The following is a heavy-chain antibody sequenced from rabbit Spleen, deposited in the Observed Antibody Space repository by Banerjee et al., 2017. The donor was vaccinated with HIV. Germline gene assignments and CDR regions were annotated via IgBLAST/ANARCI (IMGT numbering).Heavy chain of an antibody. CDR2: IDAGSSDFT. Sequence: QEQLEESGGDLVKPEGSLTLTCTASGFSFSSSYYMCWVRQAPGKGLEWIACIDAGSSDFTYFASWAKGRFTISKTSSTTVTLQMTSLTAADTATYFCARDTSSSFSSYGMDLWGPGTLVTVS. J-gene: IGHJ6*01. D-gene: IGHD1-1*01. CDR1: GFSFSSSYY. CDR3: ARDTSSSFSSYGMDL. V-gene: IGHV1S45*01.